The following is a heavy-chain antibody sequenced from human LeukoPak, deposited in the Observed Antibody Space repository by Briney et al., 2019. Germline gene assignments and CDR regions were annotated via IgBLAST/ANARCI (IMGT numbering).Heavy chain of an antibody. CDR3: TSRSFRLPLDAFDV. Sequence: PSETLSLTCSVSGGPVTRSAYYWVWVRQSPGPGLESLGSVYGNGTTYYNPSFERRVTSPIETSKNQFSLKMNSVTAADTAVYFCTSRSFRLPLDAFDVWGQGTRVAVSS. J-gene: IGHJ3*01. CDR1: GGPVTRSAYY. V-gene: IGHV4-39*01. CDR2: VYGNGTT.